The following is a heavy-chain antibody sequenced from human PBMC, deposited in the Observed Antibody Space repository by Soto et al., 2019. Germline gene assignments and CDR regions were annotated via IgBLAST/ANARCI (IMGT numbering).Heavy chain of an antibody. D-gene: IGHD6-19*01. CDR3: TTDDGIVLLIAVAGTPFDY. CDR2: IKSKTDGGTT. Sequence: EVQLVESGGGLVKPGGSLRLSCAASGFTFSNAWMSWVRQAPGKGLEWVGRIKSKTDGGTTDYAAPVKGRFTISRDDSKNTLYLQMNSLKTEDTAVYYCTTDDGIVLLIAVAGTPFDYWGQGTLVTVSS. V-gene: IGHV3-15*01. CDR1: GFTFSNAW. J-gene: IGHJ4*02.